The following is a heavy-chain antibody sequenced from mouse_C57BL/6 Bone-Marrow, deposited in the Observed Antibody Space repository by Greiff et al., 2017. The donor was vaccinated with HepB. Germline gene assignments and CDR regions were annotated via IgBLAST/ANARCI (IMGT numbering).Heavy chain of an antibody. CDR1: GYTFTDYY. V-gene: IGHV1-26*01. CDR3: ARIYYDYDGY. J-gene: IGHJ2*01. D-gene: IGHD2-4*01. Sequence: VQLQQSGPELVKPGASVKISCKASGYTFTDYYMNWVKQSHGKSLEWIGDINPNNGGTSYNQKFKGKATLTVDKSSSTAYMELRSLTSEDSAVYYCARIYYDYDGYWGQGTTLTVSS. CDR2: INPNNGGT.